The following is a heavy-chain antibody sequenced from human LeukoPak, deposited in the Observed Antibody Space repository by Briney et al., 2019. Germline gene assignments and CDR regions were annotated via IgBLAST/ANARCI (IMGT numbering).Heavy chain of an antibody. CDR3: AREGGYYYDSSGSD. CDR1: GFTFDDYG. CDR2: INWNGGST. Sequence: RSGGSLRLSCAASGFTFDDYGMSWVRQAPGKGLEWVSGINWNGGSTGYADSVKDRFTISRDNAKNSLYLQMNSLRAEDTALYYCAREGGYYYDSSGSDWGQGTLVTVSS. J-gene: IGHJ4*02. V-gene: IGHV3-20*04. D-gene: IGHD3-22*01.